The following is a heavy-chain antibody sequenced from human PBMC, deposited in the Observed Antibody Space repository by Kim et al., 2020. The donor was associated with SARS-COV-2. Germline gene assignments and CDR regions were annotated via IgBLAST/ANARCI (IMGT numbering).Heavy chain of an antibody. CDR3: AAASRHADYGMDV. Sequence: NYGHKFQERVTITRDMSTSTAYLERSSLKSEDTAVYYCAAASRHADYGMDVWGQGTTVTVSS. V-gene: IGHV1-58*01. J-gene: IGHJ6*02. D-gene: IGHD2-8*01.